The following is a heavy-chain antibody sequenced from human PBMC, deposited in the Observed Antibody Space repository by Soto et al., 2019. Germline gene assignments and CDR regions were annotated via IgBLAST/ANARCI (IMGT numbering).Heavy chain of an antibody. D-gene: IGHD2-21*01. Sequence: QVPLLESGGGVVQPGGSLRLSCEGSGFTFSSFGLHWVRQAPGKGLEWVAQISKDGDTTDYADAVKGRFIVSRDNDKNTLFLHMNSLRPDDTSVYYCARRHMKPPVPLDYGMDVWGQGTTVTVSS. CDR2: ISKDGDTT. CDR3: ARRHMKPPVPLDYGMDV. V-gene: IGHV3-30*03. J-gene: IGHJ6*02. CDR1: GFTFSSFG.